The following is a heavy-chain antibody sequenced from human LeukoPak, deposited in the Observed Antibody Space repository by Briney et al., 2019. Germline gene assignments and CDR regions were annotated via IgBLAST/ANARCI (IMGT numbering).Heavy chain of an antibody. Sequence: GGSLRLSCAASGFTFSSYAMHWVRQAPGKGLEYVSAISSNGGSTYYANSVKGRFTISRDNSKNTLYLQLNSLRAEDTAVYYCAREAYTLTTAYYFDYWGQGTLVTVSS. V-gene: IGHV3-64*01. CDR3: AREAYTLTTAYYFDY. D-gene: IGHD4-17*01. J-gene: IGHJ4*02. CDR1: GFTFSSYA. CDR2: ISSNGGST.